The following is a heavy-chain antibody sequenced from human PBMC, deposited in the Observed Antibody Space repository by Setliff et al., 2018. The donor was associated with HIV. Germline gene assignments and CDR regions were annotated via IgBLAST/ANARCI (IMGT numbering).Heavy chain of an antibody. J-gene: IGHJ5*02. V-gene: IGHV4-4*02. D-gene: IGHD3-3*01. CDR2: IYHSGST. CDR3: ARVPGRYDFWSGYKRWFDP. Sequence: LSLTCAVSGGSISSSNWWSWVRQPPGKGLEWIGEIYHSGSTNYNPSLKSRVTISVDKSKNQFSLKLSSVTAADTAVYYCARVPGRYDFWSGYKRWFDPWGQGTLVTVSS. CDR1: GGSISSSNW.